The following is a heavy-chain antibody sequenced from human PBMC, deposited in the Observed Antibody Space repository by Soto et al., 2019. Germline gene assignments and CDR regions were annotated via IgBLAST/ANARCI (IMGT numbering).Heavy chain of an antibody. CDR2: ISYDGSNK. V-gene: IGHV3-30*18. Sequence: QVQLVESGGGVVQPGRSLRLSCAASGFTFSSYGMHWVRQAPGKGLEWVAVISYDGSNKYYADSVKGRFTISRDNSXNXLXXQINSLRAEDTAVYYCAKDDYYDSSGSRSFGSFDYWGQGTLVTVSS. CDR3: AKDDYYDSSGSRSFGSFDY. J-gene: IGHJ4*02. D-gene: IGHD3-22*01. CDR1: GFTFSSYG.